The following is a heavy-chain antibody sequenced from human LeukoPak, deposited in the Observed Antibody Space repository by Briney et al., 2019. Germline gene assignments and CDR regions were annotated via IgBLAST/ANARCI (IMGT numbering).Heavy chain of an antibody. CDR3: ARVVYQQLEDAFDI. V-gene: IGHV4-39*07. D-gene: IGHD6-13*01. CDR2: IYYSGST. CDR1: GGSISSSSYY. J-gene: IGHJ3*02. Sequence: PSETLSLTCTVSGGSISSSSYYWGWIRQPPGKGLEWIGSIYYSGSTYYNPSLKSRVTISVDRSKNQFSLKLSSVTAADTAVYYCARVVYQQLEDAFDIWGQGTMVTVSS.